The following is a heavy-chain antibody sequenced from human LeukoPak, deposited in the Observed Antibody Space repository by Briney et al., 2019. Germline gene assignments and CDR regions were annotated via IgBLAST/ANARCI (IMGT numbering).Heavy chain of an antibody. D-gene: IGHD3-3*01. CDR2: IIPIFGTA. CDR3: ARSYYDFWSGYNYYYYMDV. J-gene: IGHJ6*03. Sequence: SVKVSCKASGGTFSSYAISWVRQAPGQGLEWMGGIIPIFGTANYAQKFQGRVTITADESTSTAYMELSSLRSEDTAVYYCARSYYDFWSGYNYYYYMDVWGKGTTVTVSS. CDR1: GGTFSSYA. V-gene: IGHV1-69*13.